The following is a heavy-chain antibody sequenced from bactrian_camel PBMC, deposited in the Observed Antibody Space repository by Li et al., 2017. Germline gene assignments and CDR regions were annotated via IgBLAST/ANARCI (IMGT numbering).Heavy chain of an antibody. D-gene: IGHD6*01. CDR2: IDSDGVA. J-gene: IGHJ4*01. CDR3: ATGEEYGTTWQSCPHTESYNY. Sequence: VQLVESGGGSVQRGGSLKLSCDSSGPTLSLYCMGWFRQSPGKDREVVATIDSDGVADYVDSVKGRFTVSQDNGKNTVSLQMNTLEPEDTATYYCATGEEYGTTWQSCPHTESYNYWGQGTQVTVS. V-gene: IGHV3S53*01. CDR1: GPTLSLYC.